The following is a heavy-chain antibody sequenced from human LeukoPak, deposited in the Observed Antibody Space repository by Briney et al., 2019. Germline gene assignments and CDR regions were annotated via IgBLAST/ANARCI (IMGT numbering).Heavy chain of an antibody. D-gene: IGHD3-22*01. CDR3: AREHGEDYYDSSASFDY. CDR1: GFTFSSYE. J-gene: IGHJ4*02. V-gene: IGHV3-48*03. Sequence: PGGSLRLSCAASGFTFSSYEMNWVRQAPGKGLEWVSYISSSGSTIYYADSVKGRFTISRDNAKNSLYLQMNSLRAEDTAVYYCAREHGEDYYDSSASFDYWGQGTLVTVSS. CDR2: ISSSGSTI.